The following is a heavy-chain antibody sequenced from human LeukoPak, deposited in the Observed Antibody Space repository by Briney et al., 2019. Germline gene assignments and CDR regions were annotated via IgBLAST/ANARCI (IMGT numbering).Heavy chain of an antibody. CDR3: AKDLDLGIAVAGMGY. Sequence: PGGSLRLSCAASGFTFSSYGMHWVRQAPGKGLEWVAVISYDGSNKYYADSVKGRFTISRDNSKNTLYLQMNSLRAEDTAVYSCAKDLDLGIAVAGMGYWGQGTLVTVSS. CDR1: GFTFSSYG. V-gene: IGHV3-30*18. J-gene: IGHJ4*02. D-gene: IGHD6-19*01. CDR2: ISYDGSNK.